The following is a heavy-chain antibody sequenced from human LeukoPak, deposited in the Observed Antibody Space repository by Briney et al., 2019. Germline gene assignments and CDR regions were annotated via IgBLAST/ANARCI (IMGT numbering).Heavy chain of an antibody. CDR2: TSGSGGST. J-gene: IGHJ4*02. CDR3: AKGGQWEGFAY. D-gene: IGHD1-26*01. CDR1: GFTFNSYA. Sequence: GGSLRLSCATSGFTFNSYAMSWVRQAPGKGLEWVSTTSGSGGSTYYADSVKGRFTISRDSSKNTLYLQMSSLRAEDTAVYYWAKGGQWEGFAYGGQESWSPSPQ. V-gene: IGHV3-23*01.